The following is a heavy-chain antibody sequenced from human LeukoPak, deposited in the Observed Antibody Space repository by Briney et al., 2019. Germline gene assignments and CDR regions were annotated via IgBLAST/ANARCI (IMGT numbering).Heavy chain of an antibody. V-gene: IGHV4-38-2*02. CDR1: GYSISSGYY. J-gene: IGHJ3*02. CDR3: ARVGINIVVVVAYDAFDI. Sequence: SETLSLTCTVSGYSISSGYYWGWIRQPPGKGLEWIGSIYHSGSTYYNPSLKSRVTISVDTSKNQFSLKLSSVTAADTAVYYCARVGINIVVVVAYDAFDIWGQGTMVTVSS. CDR2: IYHSGST. D-gene: IGHD2-15*01.